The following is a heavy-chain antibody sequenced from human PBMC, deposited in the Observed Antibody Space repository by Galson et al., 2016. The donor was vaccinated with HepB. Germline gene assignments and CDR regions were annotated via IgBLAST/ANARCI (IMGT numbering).Heavy chain of an antibody. J-gene: IGHJ4*02. CDR1: GYTFTDSN. Sequence: VSCKASGYTFTDSNIHWVRQAPGRGLEWMAWINPKSGDTKSAQKFQGRVTMTSDMSISTAYLELSRLTSDDTAVYYCVRAIRTGPAAGAYWGQGTLVTVSS. D-gene: IGHD2-2*01. V-gene: IGHV1-2*02. CDR2: INPKSGDT. CDR3: VRAIRTGPAAGAY.